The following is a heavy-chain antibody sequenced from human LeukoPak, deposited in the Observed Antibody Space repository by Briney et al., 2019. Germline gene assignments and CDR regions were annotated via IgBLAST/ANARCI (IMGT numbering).Heavy chain of an antibody. J-gene: IGHJ4*02. CDR3: ARRYSNSFDY. CDR2: ISNSGGTI. D-gene: IGHD4-11*01. Sequence: GGSLRLSCAASGFTFSDYYMTWIRQAPGKGLEWVSYISNSGGTIYYTDSVKGRFTISRDNAKNSLYLQMNSLRAEDTAVYYCARRYSNSFDYWGQGTLVTVSS. V-gene: IGHV3-11*01. CDR1: GFTFSDYY.